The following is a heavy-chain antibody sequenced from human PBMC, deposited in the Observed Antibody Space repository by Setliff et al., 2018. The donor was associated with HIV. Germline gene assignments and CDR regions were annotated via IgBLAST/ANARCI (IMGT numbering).Heavy chain of an antibody. CDR1: GFTFNSYA. Sequence: GGSLRLSCAASGFTFNSYAMYWVRQAPGKGLEWVALISYDGSNKYYADSVKGRFTISRDNAKNSLYLQMNSLRAEDTAVYYCARRIAVAGTLYYYGMDVWGQGTTVTVSS. J-gene: IGHJ6*02. V-gene: IGHV3-30-3*01. D-gene: IGHD6-19*01. CDR2: ISYDGSNK. CDR3: ARRIAVAGTLYYYGMDV.